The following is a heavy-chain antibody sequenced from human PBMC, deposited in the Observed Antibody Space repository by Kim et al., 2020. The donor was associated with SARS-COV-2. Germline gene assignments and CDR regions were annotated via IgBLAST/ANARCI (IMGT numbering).Heavy chain of an antibody. Sequence: ASVKVSCKASGYTFTSYYMHWVRQAPGQGLEWMGIINPSGGSTSYAQKFQGRVTMTRDTSTSTVYMELSSLRSEDTAVYYCATQGGGGGYLSPFDYWGQGTLVTVSS. CDR3: ATQGGGGGYLSPFDY. J-gene: IGHJ4*02. CDR2: INPSGGST. CDR1: GYTFTSYY. D-gene: IGHD5-12*01. V-gene: IGHV1-46*01.